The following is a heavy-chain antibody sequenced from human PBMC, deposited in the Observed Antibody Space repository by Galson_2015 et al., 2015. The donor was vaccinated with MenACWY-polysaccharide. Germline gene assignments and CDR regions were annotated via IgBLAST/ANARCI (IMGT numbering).Heavy chain of an antibody. CDR1: GYTFTSYA. Sequence: SVKVSCKASGYTFTSYAMHWVRQAPGQRLEWMGWINAGNGNTKYSQKFQGRVTITRDTSASTAYMELSSLRSEDTAVYYCARGGEYSSSTSCPWGWFDPWGQGTLVTVSS. D-gene: IGHD2-2*01. V-gene: IGHV1-3*01. CDR2: INAGNGNT. J-gene: IGHJ5*02. CDR3: ARGGEYSSSTSCPWGWFDP.